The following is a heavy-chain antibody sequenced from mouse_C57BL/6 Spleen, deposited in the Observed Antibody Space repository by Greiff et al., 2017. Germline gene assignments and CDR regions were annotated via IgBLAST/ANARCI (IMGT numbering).Heavy chain of an antibody. D-gene: IGHD1-1*01. CDR2: INPNNGGT. CDR3: ASARGSRYARYFDG. CDR1: GYTFPDYN. V-gene: IGHV1-22*01. Sequence: EVQLQQSGPERVKPGASVKMSCKASGYTFPDYNMHWVKQSHGKSLEWIGYINPNNGGTSYNQKFKGKATLTVNKSSSTAYMELRSLTSEDSAVYYCASARGSRYARYFDGCGTGTTVTVSS. J-gene: IGHJ1*03.